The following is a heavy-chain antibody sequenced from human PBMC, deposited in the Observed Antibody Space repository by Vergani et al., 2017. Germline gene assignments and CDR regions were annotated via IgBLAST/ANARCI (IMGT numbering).Heavy chain of an antibody. CDR1: GFTLSNYD. D-gene: IGHD3-16*01. CDR2: IQFDGSNQ. Sequence: QVQLVESGGGVVQRGGSLRLSCATSGFTLSNYDMQWIRQGPGKGLEFVAFIQFDGSNQYYADSVKGRFTHSRDFSKNTLYLQMNSLGTDDTATYYCAKHFRGWGIDYWGQGTQVIVSS. J-gene: IGHJ4*02. V-gene: IGHV3-30*02. CDR3: AKHFRGWGIDY.